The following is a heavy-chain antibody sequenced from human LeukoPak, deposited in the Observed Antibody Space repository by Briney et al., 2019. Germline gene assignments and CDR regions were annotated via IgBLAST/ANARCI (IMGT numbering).Heavy chain of an antibody. V-gene: IGHV3-9*01. J-gene: IGHJ4*01. CDR3: AKGIYSSGWSYFDY. CDR2: ISWNSGSI. D-gene: IGHD6-19*01. CDR1: GFTFDDYA. Sequence: GGSLRLSCAASGFTFDDYAMHWVRQAPGKGLEWVSGISWNSGSIGYADSVKGRFTISRDNAKNSLYLQMNSLRAEDTAVYYCAKGIYSSGWSYFDYWGHGTLVTVSS.